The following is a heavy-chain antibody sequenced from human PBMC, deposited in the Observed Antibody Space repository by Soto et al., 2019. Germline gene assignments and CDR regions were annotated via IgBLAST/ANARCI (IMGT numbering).Heavy chain of an antibody. CDR2: IIPIFGTA. CDR3: ARANRVVTAPPGRIWFDP. J-gene: IGHJ5*02. Sequence: KVSCKASGGTFSSYAISWVRQAPGQGLEWMGGIIPIFGTANYAQKFQGRVTITADESTSTAYMELSSLRSEDTAVYYCARANRVVTAPPGRIWFDPWGQGTLVTVSS. V-gene: IGHV1-69*01. CDR1: GGTFSSYA. D-gene: IGHD2-21*02.